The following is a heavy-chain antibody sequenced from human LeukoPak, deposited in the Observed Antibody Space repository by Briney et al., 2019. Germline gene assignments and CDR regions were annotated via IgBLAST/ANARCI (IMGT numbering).Heavy chain of an antibody. CDR1: GFTFGSYS. D-gene: IGHD6-13*01. CDR2: ISRSSTTI. J-gene: IGHJ4*02. CDR3: ASDPLSSSSFDY. V-gene: IGHV3-48*01. Sequence: GGSLRLSCAASGFTFGSYSMNWVRQAPGKGLEWITYISRSSTTIYYADSVKGRFTISRDNTKSSLYLQMNSLRAEDTAVYYCASDPLSSSSFDYWGQGTLVTVSS.